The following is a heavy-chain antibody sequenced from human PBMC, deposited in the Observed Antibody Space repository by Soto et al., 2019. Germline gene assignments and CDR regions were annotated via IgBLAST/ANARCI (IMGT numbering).Heavy chain of an antibody. CDR3: ARAKMVYASYFDY. CDR1: GFTFSSYW. CDR2: INSDGGST. D-gene: IGHD2-8*01. Sequence: GGSLRLSCAASGFTFSSYWMHWVRQAPGKGLVWVSRINSDGGSTSYADSVKGRFTISRDNAKNTLYLQMNSLRAEDTAVYYCARAKMVYASYFDYWGQGTLVTVSS. J-gene: IGHJ4*02. V-gene: IGHV3-74*01.